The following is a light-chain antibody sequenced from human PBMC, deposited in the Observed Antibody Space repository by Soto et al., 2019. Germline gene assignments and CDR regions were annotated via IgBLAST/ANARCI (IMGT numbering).Light chain of an antibody. CDR3: QSYDSTLSAGYV. J-gene: IGLJ1*01. Sequence: SALAQRPSGSGPPRQTDNIPPNPTTATIGAGDGGDWYQQRPGTDPKRLIVGNTNRPTGVPDRFSASTSGTSASLAITGLQAEDEGDYDCQSYDSTLSAGYVFGTGTKVTVL. CDR2: GNT. V-gene: IGLV1-40*01. CDR1: TATIGAGDG.